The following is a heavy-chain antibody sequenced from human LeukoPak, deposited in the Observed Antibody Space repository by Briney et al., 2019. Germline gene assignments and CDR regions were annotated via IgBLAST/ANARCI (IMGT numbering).Heavy chain of an antibody. Sequence: PSETLSLTCTVSGYSISSGYYWGWIRQPPGKGLEWIGSIYHSGSTYYNPSLKSRVTISVDTSKNQFSLKLSSVTAADTAMYYCAKSSYSIFDYWGQGTLVTVSS. J-gene: IGHJ4*02. D-gene: IGHD5-18*01. CDR1: GYSISSGYY. CDR2: IYHSGST. V-gene: IGHV4-38-2*02. CDR3: AKSSYSIFDY.